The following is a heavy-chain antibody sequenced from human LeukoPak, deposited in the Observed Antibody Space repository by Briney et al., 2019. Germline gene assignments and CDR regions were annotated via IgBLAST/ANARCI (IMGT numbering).Heavy chain of an antibody. CDR2: ISYDGSNK. CDR3: ARDSPRYCSSTSCYHPGY. CDR1: GFTFSSYG. D-gene: IGHD2-2*01. Sequence: PGRSLRLSCAASGFTFSSYGMHWVRQAPCKGLEWVAVISYDGSNKYYADSVKGRFTISRDNSKNTLYLQMNSLRAEDTAVYYCARDSPRYCSSTSCYHPGYWGQGTLVTVSS. V-gene: IGHV3-30*03. J-gene: IGHJ4*02.